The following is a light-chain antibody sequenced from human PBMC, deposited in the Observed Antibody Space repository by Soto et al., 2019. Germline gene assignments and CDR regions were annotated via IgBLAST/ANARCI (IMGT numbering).Light chain of an antibody. Sequence: EIQMTQSPSSLSASVGDRVNITCQASHDITSYLNWYQHKPGKAPKLLLYDASILEAGVPSRFSGSGSGTDFTFTISSLQHEDVATYYCQKCDYLPIFGPGTTVDFK. J-gene: IGKJ3*01. CDR1: HDITSY. CDR2: DAS. CDR3: QKCDYLPI. V-gene: IGKV1-33*01.